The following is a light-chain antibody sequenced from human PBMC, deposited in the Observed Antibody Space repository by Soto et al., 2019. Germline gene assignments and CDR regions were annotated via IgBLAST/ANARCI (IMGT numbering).Light chain of an antibody. CDR2: DAS. V-gene: IGKV1-5*01. Sequence: DLPMTQSPSTLSASVGDRVTITCRASQSISSWLAWYQQKPGKAPKLLIYDASSLESGVPSRFSGSGSGTEFTLTISSLQPDDFATYYCQQYNSYSITFGPGTKVDIK. CDR3: QQYNSYSIT. CDR1: QSISSW. J-gene: IGKJ3*01.